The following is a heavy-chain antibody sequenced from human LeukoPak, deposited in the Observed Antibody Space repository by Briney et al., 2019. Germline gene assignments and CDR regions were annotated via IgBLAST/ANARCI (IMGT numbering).Heavy chain of an antibody. V-gene: IGHV4-59*12. Sequence: PSETLSLTCAVYGGSFSGYYWSWIRQPPGKGLEWIGYIYYSGSTYYNPSLKSRVTISVDTSKNQFSLKLSSVTAADTAVYYCAREGYSGSYYYFDYWGQGTLVTVSS. D-gene: IGHD1-26*01. CDR3: AREGYSGSYYYFDY. CDR1: GGSFSGYY. CDR2: IYYSGST. J-gene: IGHJ4*02.